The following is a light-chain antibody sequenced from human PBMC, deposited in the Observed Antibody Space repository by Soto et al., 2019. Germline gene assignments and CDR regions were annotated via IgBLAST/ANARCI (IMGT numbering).Light chain of an antibody. V-gene: IGKV1-12*01. J-gene: IGKJ5*01. CDR2: GAS. CDR1: QGISTW. Sequence: EIQITQSPSSFSSSVLERLTITCRASQGISTWLAWYQQKAGKAPNLLIYGASNLHSGVPSRFSGSGSGTNFTLTISSLQPEDFATYYCQQANSFPITFGQGTRLEIK. CDR3: QQANSFPIT.